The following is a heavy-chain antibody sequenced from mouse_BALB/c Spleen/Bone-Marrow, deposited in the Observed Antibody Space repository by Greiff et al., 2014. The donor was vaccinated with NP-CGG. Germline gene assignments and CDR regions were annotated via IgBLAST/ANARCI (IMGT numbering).Heavy chain of an antibody. CDR3: ARDLSTMITTGFAY. Sequence: VQLQESGPGLVSPSQSLSITCTVSGFSLTSYGVHWVRQPPGKGLEWLGVIWAGGSTNYNSALMSRLSISKDNSKSQVFLKMNSLQTDDTAMYYCARDLSTMITTGFAYWGQGTLVTVSA. CDR1: GFSLTSYG. D-gene: IGHD2-4*01. CDR2: IWAGGST. J-gene: IGHJ3*01. V-gene: IGHV2-9*02.